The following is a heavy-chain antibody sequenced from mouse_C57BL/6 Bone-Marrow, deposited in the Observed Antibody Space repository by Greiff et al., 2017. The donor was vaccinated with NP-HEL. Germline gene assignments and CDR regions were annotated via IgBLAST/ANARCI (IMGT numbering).Heavy chain of an antibody. D-gene: IGHD2-2*01. CDR1: GYTFTSYG. CDR3: ARPGYYDAMDY. Sequence: VMLVESGAELARPGASVKLSCKASGYTFTSYGISWVKQRTGQGLEWIGEIYPRSGNTYYNEKFKGKATLTADKSSSTAYMELRSLTSEDSAVYFCARPGYYDAMDYWGQGTSVTVSS. J-gene: IGHJ4*01. CDR2: IYPRSGNT. V-gene: IGHV1-81*01.